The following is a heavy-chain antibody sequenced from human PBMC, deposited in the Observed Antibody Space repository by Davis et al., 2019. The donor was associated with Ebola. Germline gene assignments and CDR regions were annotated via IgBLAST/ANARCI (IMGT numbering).Heavy chain of an antibody. Sequence: GESLKISCAASGFAFSNYGMHWVRQAPGKGLEWMAFISYDESNKYYADSVKGRFTISRDNSKNTLDLQMNSLRAEDTAVYYCAKSGLSFGVVKYHYGMDVWGKGTTVTVSS. CDR2: ISYDESNK. V-gene: IGHV3-30*18. D-gene: IGHD3-3*01. CDR3: AKSGLSFGVVKYHYGMDV. J-gene: IGHJ6*04. CDR1: GFAFSNYG.